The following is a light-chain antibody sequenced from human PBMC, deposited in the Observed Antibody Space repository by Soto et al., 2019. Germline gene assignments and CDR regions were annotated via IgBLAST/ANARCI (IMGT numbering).Light chain of an antibody. V-gene: IGLV2-8*01. J-gene: IGLJ1*01. CDR1: SSDVGRYIY. CDR3: SSYGGSNKYV. Sequence: QSALAQPPSASGSPGQSVTISCTGTSSDVGRYIYVSWYQQHPGKAPKIIMYEVSKRPSGVPDRFSGSKSGNTASLTVSGLQAEDEPDYYCSSYGGSNKYVFGTGTQVTGL. CDR2: EVS.